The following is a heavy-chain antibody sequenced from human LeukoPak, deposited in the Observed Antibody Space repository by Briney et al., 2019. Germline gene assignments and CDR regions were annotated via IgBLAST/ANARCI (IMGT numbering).Heavy chain of an antibody. V-gene: IGHV3-74*01. CDR2: INSDGSST. D-gene: IGHD3-10*01. CDR1: GFTFSSYW. J-gene: IGHJ4*02. CDR3: ARDYYTSGSPNDY. Sequence: GGSLRLSCAASGFTFSSYWMHWVRQAPGKGLVWVSRINSDGSSTNYADSVKGRFTIPRDNAKNTLYLQMNSLRAEDTAVYYCARDYYTSGSPNDYWGQGTLVTVSS.